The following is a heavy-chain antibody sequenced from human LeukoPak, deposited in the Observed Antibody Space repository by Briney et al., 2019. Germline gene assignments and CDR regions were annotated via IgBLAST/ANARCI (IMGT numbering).Heavy chain of an antibody. J-gene: IGHJ3*01. Sequence: GESLKISCKVSGYSFTSYCIGWVRQMPGKGLEWMGIIYPGDSGPTYSPSFQGQVTISVDKSINTAYLQWSSLQASDTAMYYWGMSGDRVPLQDDVFDVWGQGTMVTVS. CDR3: GMSGDRVPLQDDVFDV. CDR2: IYPGDSGP. D-gene: IGHD1-26*01. CDR1: GYSFTSYC. V-gene: IGHV5-51*01.